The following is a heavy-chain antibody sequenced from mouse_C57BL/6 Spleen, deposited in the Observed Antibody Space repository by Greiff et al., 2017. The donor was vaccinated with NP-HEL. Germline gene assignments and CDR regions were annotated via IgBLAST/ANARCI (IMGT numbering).Heavy chain of an antibody. Sequence: VQLQQPGAELVRPGSSVKMSCKASGYTFTSYWMHWVKQRPIQGLEWIGNIDPSDSETHYNQKFKDKATLTVDKSSSTAYMQLSSLTSEYSAVYYCARLYDYDVGAWFAYWGQGTLVTVSA. CDR1: GYTFTSYW. CDR3: ARLYDYDVGAWFAY. V-gene: IGHV1-52*01. CDR2: IDPSDSET. D-gene: IGHD2-4*01. J-gene: IGHJ3*01.